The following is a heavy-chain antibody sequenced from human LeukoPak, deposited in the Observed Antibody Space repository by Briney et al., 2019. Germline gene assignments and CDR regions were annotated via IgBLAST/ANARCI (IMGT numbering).Heavy chain of an antibody. Sequence: PSETLSLTCTVSGGSISSGGYYWSWIRQHPGKGLEWIGYIYYSGSTYYNPSLKSRVSISVDTSKNQFSLKLSSVTAADTAVYYCARHGYSSAVYVDHWGQGTLVTVSS. D-gene: IGHD6-25*01. J-gene: IGHJ5*02. V-gene: IGHV4-39*01. CDR1: GGSISSGGYY. CDR3: ARHGYSSAVYVDH. CDR2: IYYSGST.